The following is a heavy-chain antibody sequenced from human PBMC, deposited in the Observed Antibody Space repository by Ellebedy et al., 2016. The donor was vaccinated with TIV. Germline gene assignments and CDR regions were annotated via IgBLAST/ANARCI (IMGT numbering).Heavy chain of an antibody. CDR1: GGSVSSAGFQ. CDR3: ARDHFGSLDV. CDR2: KYPSGTR. V-gene: IGHV4-61*08. Sequence: SETLSLTXSVSGGSVSSAGFQWSWIRQPPGKGLEWIGLKYPSGTRTYDPSLNSRATISLDTSKNQFSLRLTSLTAADTAVYYCARDHFGSLDVWGQGITVTVS. J-gene: IGHJ6*02. D-gene: IGHD3-10*01.